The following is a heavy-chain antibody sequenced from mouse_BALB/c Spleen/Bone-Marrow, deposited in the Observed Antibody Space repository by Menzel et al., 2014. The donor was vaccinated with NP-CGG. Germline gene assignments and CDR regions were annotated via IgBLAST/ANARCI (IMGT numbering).Heavy chain of an antibody. V-gene: IGHV1S81*02. Sequence: VQLQQSGAELVKPGASVKLSCKASGYILTNYWMHWVKQRPGQGLSWIGEINPTDGRSNYNEKFKSKATLTVDKSSSTAYMQLSSLTSEDSAVYYCARRGDYYGAMDYWGQGTSVTVSS. J-gene: IGHJ4*01. D-gene: IGHD1-1*01. CDR1: GYILTNYW. CDR2: INPTDGRS. CDR3: ARRGDYYGAMDY.